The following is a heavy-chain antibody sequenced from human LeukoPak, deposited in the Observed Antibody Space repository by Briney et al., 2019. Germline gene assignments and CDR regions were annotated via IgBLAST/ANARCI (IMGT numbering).Heavy chain of an antibody. Sequence: SVKVSCKASGYTFTSYGISWVRQAPGQGLEWMGGIIPIFGTANYAQKFQGRVTITADESTSTAYMELSSLRSEDTAVYYCASASHITMLRGANDYWGQGTLVTVSS. V-gene: IGHV1-69*13. J-gene: IGHJ4*02. D-gene: IGHD3-10*01. CDR2: IIPIFGTA. CDR1: GYTFTSYG. CDR3: ASASHITMLRGANDY.